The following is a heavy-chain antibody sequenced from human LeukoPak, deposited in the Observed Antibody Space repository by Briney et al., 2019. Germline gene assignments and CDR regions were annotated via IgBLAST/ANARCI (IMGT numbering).Heavy chain of an antibody. CDR2: ISGSGGSR. V-gene: IGHV3-23*01. CDR3: ARGSSNIAARNNYFDP. D-gene: IGHD6-6*01. Sequence: GGSLRLSCAASGFTFSTYGMSWVRQAPGKGLEWVSGISGSGGSRFHTDSVKGRFTISRDNSKNTLYLQMNSLRAEDTAVYYCARGSSNIAARNNYFDPWGQGTLVTVSS. J-gene: IGHJ5*02. CDR1: GFTFSTYG.